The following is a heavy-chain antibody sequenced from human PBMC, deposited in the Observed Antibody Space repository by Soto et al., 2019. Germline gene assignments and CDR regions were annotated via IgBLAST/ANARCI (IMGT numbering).Heavy chain of an antibody. CDR1: GGTFSSYA. J-gene: IGHJ6*02. CDR3: ANKRYSSGWTKTYYYYYGMDV. Sequence: SVKVSCKASGGTFSSYAISWLRQAPGQGLEWMGGIIPILGTANYAQKFQGRVTITADESTSTAYMELSSLRSEDRAVYYCANKRYSSGWTKTYYYYYGMDVWGRGTTFTVSS. V-gene: IGHV1-69*13. D-gene: IGHD6-19*01. CDR2: IIPILGTA.